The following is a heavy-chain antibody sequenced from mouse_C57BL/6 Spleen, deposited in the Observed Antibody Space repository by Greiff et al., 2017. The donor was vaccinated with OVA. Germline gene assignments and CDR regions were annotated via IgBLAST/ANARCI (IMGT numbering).Heavy chain of an antibody. CDR3: ARGGTQLPYAMDY. CDR1: GYSITSGYD. V-gene: IGHV3-1*01. J-gene: IGHJ4*01. D-gene: IGHD3-1*01. Sequence: EVQLQQSGPGMVKPSQSLSLTCTVTGYSITSGYDWHWIRHFPGNKLEWMGYISYSGSTNYNPSLKSRISITHDTSKNHFFLKLNSVTTEDTATYYCARGGTQLPYAMDYWGQGTSVTVSS. CDR2: ISYSGST.